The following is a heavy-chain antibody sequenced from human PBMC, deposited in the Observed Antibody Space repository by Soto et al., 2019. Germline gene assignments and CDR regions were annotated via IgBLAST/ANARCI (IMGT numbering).Heavy chain of an antibody. CDR3: GRGVRWYRYYYYYGMDV. CDR1: GGSISSSSYY. CDR2: IYYSGST. J-gene: IGHJ6*02. V-gene: IGHV4-39*01. D-gene: IGHD2-15*01. Sequence: SETLSLTCTVSGGSISSSSYYWGWIRQPPGKGLEWIGSIYYSGSTYYNPSLKSRVTISVDTSKNQFSLKLGSVTAADTAVYYCGRGVRWYRYYYYYGMDVWGQGTTVTVSS.